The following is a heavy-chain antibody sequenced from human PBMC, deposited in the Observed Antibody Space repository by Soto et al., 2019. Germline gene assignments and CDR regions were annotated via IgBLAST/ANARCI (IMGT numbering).Heavy chain of an antibody. CDR3: ASHTGSSPEGRYYYGMDV. D-gene: IGHD1-26*01. J-gene: IGHJ6*02. CDR1: GGTFSSYA. Sequence: ASVKVSCKASGGTFSSYAISWVRQAPGQGLEWMGGIIPIFGTADYAQTFQGRVTITADESTSTAYMELSSLRSEDTAVYYCASHTGSSPEGRYYYGMDVWGQGTTVTVSS. CDR2: IIPIFGTA. V-gene: IGHV1-69*13.